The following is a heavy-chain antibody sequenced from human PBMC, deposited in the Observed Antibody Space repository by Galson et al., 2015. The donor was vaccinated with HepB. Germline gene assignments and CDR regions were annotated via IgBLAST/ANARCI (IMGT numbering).Heavy chain of an antibody. J-gene: IGHJ4*02. Sequence: SVKVSCKASGYTFTSYGISWVRQAPGQGLEWMGWISAYNGNTNYAQKLQGRVTMTTDTSTSTAYMELRSLRSDDTAVYYCARDPTYYDILTGYYRGTPFDYWGQGTLVTVSS. D-gene: IGHD3-9*01. CDR1: GYTFTSYG. CDR2: ISAYNGNT. V-gene: IGHV1-18*01. CDR3: ARDPTYYDILTGYYRGTPFDY.